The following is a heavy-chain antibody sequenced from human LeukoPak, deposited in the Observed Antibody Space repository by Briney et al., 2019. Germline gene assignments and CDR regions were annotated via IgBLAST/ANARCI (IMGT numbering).Heavy chain of an antibody. CDR3: ALSSSWYGGFFDY. V-gene: IGHV4-39*01. J-gene: IGHJ4*02. CDR2: IYYSWDT. CDR1: GGSISSTRYY. D-gene: IGHD6-13*01. Sequence: SETLSLTCTVSGGSISSTRYYWGWIRQPPGKGLEWYGSIYYSWDTYYNPFLKSRVTISVDTAKNQFSLKLSSVTAADTAVYYCALSSSWYGGFFDYWGQGTLVTVSS.